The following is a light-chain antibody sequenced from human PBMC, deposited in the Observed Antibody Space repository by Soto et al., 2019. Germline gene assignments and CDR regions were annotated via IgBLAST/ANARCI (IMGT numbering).Light chain of an antibody. J-gene: IGKJ5*01. Sequence: EIVMTQSPATLSVSPWERATLSCRASQSVSNNLAWYQQKPGQAPRLLIYGASTRATGIPARFSGSGSGTEFTLTISSLQSEDFAVYYCQQYNNWAITFGQGTRLEIK. CDR3: QQYNNWAIT. CDR2: GAS. CDR1: QSVSNN. V-gene: IGKV3-15*01.